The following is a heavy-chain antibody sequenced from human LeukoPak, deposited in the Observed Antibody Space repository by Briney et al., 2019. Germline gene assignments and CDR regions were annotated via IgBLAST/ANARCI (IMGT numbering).Heavy chain of an antibody. V-gene: IGHV4-61*02. CDR3: ARGRFGIAAAGTGLGI. D-gene: IGHD6-13*01. CDR2: VYPNGNA. J-gene: IGHJ3*02. Sequence: SQTLSLTCTVSGGTVNNDYFWTWIRQSAGGGLEWIGRVYPNGNANYNPSLRGRVSISVDTSKNQFSLKLSSVTAADTAVYYCARGRFGIAAAGTGLGIWGQGTMVTVSS. CDR1: GGTVNNDYF.